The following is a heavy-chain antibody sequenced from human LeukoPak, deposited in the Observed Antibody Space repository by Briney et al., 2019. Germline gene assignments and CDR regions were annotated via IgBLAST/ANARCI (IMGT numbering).Heavy chain of an antibody. CDR1: GGTFSRFT. Sequence: SVKVSCKASGGTFSRFTISWVRQAPGQGFEWMGGITPIFGTANFAQKFQGRVSITADESTSTAFMELSSLRSEDTAVYYCARGWGTVSTENDWFDPWGQGTLVTVSS. CDR2: ITPIFGTA. CDR3: ARGWGTVSTENDWFDP. D-gene: IGHD4-17*01. V-gene: IGHV1-69*13. J-gene: IGHJ5*02.